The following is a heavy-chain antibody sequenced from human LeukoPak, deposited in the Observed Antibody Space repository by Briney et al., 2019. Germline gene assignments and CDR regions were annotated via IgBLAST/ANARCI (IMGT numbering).Heavy chain of an antibody. CDR2: INPNSGGT. CDR3: ARGDNGYCSGGSCLYYYYGMDV. J-gene: IGHJ6*02. D-gene: IGHD2-15*01. Sequence: ASVKVSCKASGYTFTGYYMHWVRQAPGQGLEWMGWINPNSGGTNYAQKFQGRVTMTRDTSISTAYMELSRLRSDDTAVYYCARGDNGYCSGGSCLYYYYGMDVWSQGTTVTVSS. CDR1: GYTFTGYY. V-gene: IGHV1-2*02.